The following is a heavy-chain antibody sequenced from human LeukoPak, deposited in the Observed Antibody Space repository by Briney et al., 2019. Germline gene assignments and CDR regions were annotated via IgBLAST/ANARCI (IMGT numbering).Heavy chain of an antibody. V-gene: IGHV3-23*01. J-gene: IGHJ3*02. CDR3: AKQKTNKWELSAFDI. Sequence: GGSLRLSCAASGFTFSSYAMSWVRQAPGKWLEWVSAISGSGGSTYYADSVKGRFTISRDNSKNTLYLQMNSLRAEDTAVYYCAKQKTNKWELSAFDIWSQGRMVTVSS. CDR1: GFTFSSYA. CDR2: ISGSGGST. D-gene: IGHD1-26*01.